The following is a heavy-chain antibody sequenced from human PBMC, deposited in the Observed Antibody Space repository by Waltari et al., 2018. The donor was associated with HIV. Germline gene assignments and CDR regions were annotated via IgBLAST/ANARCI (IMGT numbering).Heavy chain of an antibody. CDR1: GFTFISFG. D-gene: IGHD3-3*01. CDR3: ASGSALLRGVPDYYVEY. Sequence: QVQLVQSGAEVKKPGASVKVSCRASGFTFISFGINWVQQAPGQRLEWMGWVRVYNRNKNSERKAQGRVPLTTDTSTTTGYMELRNRRSDDTAVYYCASGSALLRGVPDYYVEYWGQGTLVTVSS. J-gene: IGHJ4*02. V-gene: IGHV1-18*01. CDR2: VRVYNRNK.